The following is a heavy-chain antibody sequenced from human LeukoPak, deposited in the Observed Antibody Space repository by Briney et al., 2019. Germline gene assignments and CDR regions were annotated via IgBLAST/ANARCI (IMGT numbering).Heavy chain of an antibody. CDR1: GGSFSGYY. D-gene: IGHD5-24*01. CDR3: ARSRGWLQSHPLGY. V-gene: IGHV4-34*01. CDR2: IHHSGST. J-gene: IGHJ4*02. Sequence: SETLSLTCAVYGGSFSGYYWSWIRQPPGTGLEWIGEIHHSGSTNYSPSLKSRVTISVDTSKNQFSLKLSSVTAADTAVYYCARSRGWLQSHPLGYWGQGTLVAVSS.